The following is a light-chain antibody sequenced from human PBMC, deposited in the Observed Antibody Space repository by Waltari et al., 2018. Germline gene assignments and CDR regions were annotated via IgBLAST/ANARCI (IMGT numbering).Light chain of an antibody. CDR3: FSYRRSSTWV. J-gene: IGLJ3*02. Sequence: QSALTQPASVSGSPGQSITISCPGTSSDVGGYDSCSWYQQHPGKAPNLLIYDVTKRPSGVSNRFSGSKSANTASLTISGLQAEDEADYYCFSYRRSSTWVFGEGTKLTVL. V-gene: IGLV2-14*03. CDR2: DVT. CDR1: SSDVGGYDS.